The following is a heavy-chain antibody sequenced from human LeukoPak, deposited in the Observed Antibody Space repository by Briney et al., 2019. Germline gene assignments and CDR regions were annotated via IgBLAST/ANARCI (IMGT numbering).Heavy chain of an antibody. Sequence: SQTLSLTCAISGDSVSTNSAAWNWSRQSPSRGLEWLGRTYYRSKWHNDYAVSMKSRITINPDTSKNQLSLQLNSVTPEDTAVYFCARERSSTFDIWGQGTMVTVSS. CDR1: GDSVSTNSAA. CDR2: TYYRSKWHN. J-gene: IGHJ3*02. CDR3: ARERSSTFDI. V-gene: IGHV6-1*01.